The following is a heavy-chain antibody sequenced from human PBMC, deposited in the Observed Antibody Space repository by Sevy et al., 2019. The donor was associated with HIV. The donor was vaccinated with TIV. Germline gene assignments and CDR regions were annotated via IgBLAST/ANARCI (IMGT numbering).Heavy chain of an antibody. CDR2: ISYDGSNK. CDR3: AKDMDYRDSSGFPLTFDY. Sequence: GGSLRLSCAASGFTFSSYGMHWVRLAPGKGLEWVTFISYDGSNKYYADSVKGRFTISRDSSKNTVHLQINSLRTEDTAVYYCAKDMDYRDSSGFPLTFDYWGQGTLVTVSS. D-gene: IGHD3-22*01. V-gene: IGHV3-30*18. CDR1: GFTFSSYG. J-gene: IGHJ4*02.